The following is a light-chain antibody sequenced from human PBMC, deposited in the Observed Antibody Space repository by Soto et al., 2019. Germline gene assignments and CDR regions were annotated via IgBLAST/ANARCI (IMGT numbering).Light chain of an antibody. CDR3: SSYTSSSSLYV. J-gene: IGLJ1*01. CDR2: EVS. Sequence: QSVLTQPASVSGSPGQSITISCTGTISDVGGYNYVSWYQQHPGTAPKLMIYEVSNRPSGLSNRFSGSKSGNTASLTISGLQAEDEAAYYCSSYTSSSSLYVFGTGTKLPVL. V-gene: IGLV2-14*01. CDR1: ISDVGGYNY.